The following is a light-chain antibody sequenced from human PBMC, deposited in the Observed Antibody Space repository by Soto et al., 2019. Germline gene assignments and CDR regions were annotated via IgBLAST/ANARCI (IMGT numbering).Light chain of an antibody. CDR2: GAS. CDR1: QSVNSRY. Sequence: EIVMTQSPATLSVSPGERATLSCRASQSVNSRYLAWYQQKAGQAPRLLIYGASTRATGIPARFSGSGSGTEFTLTISSLQSEGFAVYYCQQYNKWPQTFGQGTKVDIK. V-gene: IGKV3-15*01. CDR3: QQYNKWPQT. J-gene: IGKJ1*01.